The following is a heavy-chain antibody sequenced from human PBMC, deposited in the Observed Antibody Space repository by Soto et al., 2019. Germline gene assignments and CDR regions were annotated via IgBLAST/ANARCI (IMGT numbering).Heavy chain of an antibody. CDR2: INPSGGST. Sequence: QVQLVQSGAEVKKPGASVKVSCKASGYTFTSYYMHWVRQAPGQGLEWMGIINPSGGSTSYAQKHQVGVALDSDTSTSTVCMGPSSLSSEDTAVYYCARGRHIVVEVPGAGTCDLWGQGT. D-gene: IGHD2-15*01. V-gene: IGHV1-46*01. CDR1: GYTFTSYY. CDR3: ARGRHIVVEVPGAGTCDL. J-gene: IGHJ3*01.